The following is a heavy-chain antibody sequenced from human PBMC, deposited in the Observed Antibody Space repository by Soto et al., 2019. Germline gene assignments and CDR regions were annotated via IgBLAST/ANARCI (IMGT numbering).Heavy chain of an antibody. Sequence: SETLSLTCTVTGDSINNRSYYWGWIRQPPGEGLEWIGSIYYSGSTYNNPSLKSRVSMSVDTSKNQFSLKLRSVTAADTALYYCARQRTSVVTQAYFDSWGQGSLVTVFS. J-gene: IGHJ4*02. D-gene: IGHD2-21*02. CDR3: ARQRTSVVTQAYFDS. CDR2: IYYSGST. V-gene: IGHV4-39*01. CDR1: GDSINNRSYY.